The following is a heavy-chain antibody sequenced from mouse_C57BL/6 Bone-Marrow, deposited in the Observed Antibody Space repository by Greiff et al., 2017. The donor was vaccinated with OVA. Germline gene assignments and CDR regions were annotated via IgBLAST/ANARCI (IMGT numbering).Heavy chain of an antibody. J-gene: IGHJ3*01. CDR1: GYTFTSYG. CDR3: ARWDDGYYEGFAY. Sequence: VQVVESGAELARPGASVKLSCKASGYTFTSYGISWVKQRTGQGLEWIGEIYPRSGNTYYNEKFKGKATLTADKSSSTAYMELRSLTSEDSAVYFCARWDDGYYEGFAYWGQGTLVTVSA. V-gene: IGHV1-81*01. D-gene: IGHD2-3*01. CDR2: IYPRSGNT.